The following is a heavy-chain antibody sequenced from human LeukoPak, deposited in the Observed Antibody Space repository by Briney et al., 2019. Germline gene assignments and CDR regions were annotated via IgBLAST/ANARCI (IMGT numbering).Heavy chain of an antibody. CDR3: ARGSGGIAAAGTLDY. CDR1: GYTFTSYY. J-gene: IGHJ4*02. D-gene: IGHD6-13*01. V-gene: IGHV1-46*01. CDR2: INPSGGST. Sequence: ASVKVSCTASGYTFTSYYMHWVRQAPGQRLEWMGIINPSGGSTSYAQKFQGRVTMTRDMSTSTVYMELSSLRSEDTAVYYCARGSGGIAAAGTLDYWGQGTLVTVSS.